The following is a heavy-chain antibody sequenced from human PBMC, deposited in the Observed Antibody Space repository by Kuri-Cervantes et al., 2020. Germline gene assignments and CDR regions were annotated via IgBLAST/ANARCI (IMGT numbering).Heavy chain of an antibody. CDR1: GFTFRDYY. Sequence: GGSLRLSCAASGFTFRDYYMGWIRQAPGEGLQWVSYISNADNTMDYADSVRGRFTISRDNAKNSLYLQMNSLRDEDTAVYYCANIPAAMESYYYGMDVWGQGTTVTVSS. V-gene: IGHV3-11*04. CDR2: ISNADNTM. D-gene: IGHD2-2*01. J-gene: IGHJ6*02. CDR3: ANIPAAMESYYYGMDV.